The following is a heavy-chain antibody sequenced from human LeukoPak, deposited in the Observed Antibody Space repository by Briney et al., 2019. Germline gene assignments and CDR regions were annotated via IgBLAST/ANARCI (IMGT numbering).Heavy chain of an antibody. D-gene: IGHD2-21*01. J-gene: IGHJ4*02. V-gene: IGHV1-24*01. CDR2: FDPEDGET. CDR3: ATDSEVKLAFDY. Sequence: ASVKVSCKVSGYTLTELSTHWVRQAPGKGLEWMGGFDPEDGETIYAQKFQGRVTMTEDTSTDTAYMELSSLRSEDTAVYYCATDSEVKLAFDYWGQGTLVTVSS. CDR1: GYTLTELS.